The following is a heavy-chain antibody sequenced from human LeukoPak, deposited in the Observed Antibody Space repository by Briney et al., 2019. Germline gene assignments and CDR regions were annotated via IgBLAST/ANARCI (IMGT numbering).Heavy chain of an antibody. CDR2: ISYDGSNK. CDR1: GFTFSSYA. V-gene: IGHV3-30-3*01. CDR3: AREYYDFWSGYYTYYYYGMDV. D-gene: IGHD3-3*01. Sequence: PGGSLRLSCAASGFTFSSYAMHWVRQAPGKGLEWVAVISYDGSNKYYADSVKGRFTISRDNSKNTPYLQMNSLRAEDTAVYYCAREYYDFWSGYYTYYYYGMDVWGQGTTVTVSS. J-gene: IGHJ6*02.